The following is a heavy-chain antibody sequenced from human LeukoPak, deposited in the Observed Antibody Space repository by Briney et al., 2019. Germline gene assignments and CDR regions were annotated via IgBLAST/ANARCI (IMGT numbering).Heavy chain of an antibody. V-gene: IGHV4-34*01. CDR3: ARRSRKTSYSTGSYYYYYYMDV. D-gene: IGHD4-11*01. CDR2: INHSGST. CDR1: GGSLSSYY. Sequence: SETLSLTCTVSGGSLSSYYWSWIRQPPGKGLEWIGEINHSGSTNYNPSLKSRVTISVDTSKNQFSLKLSSVTAADTAVYYCARRSRKTSYSTGSYYYYYYMDVWGKGTTVTVSS. J-gene: IGHJ6*03.